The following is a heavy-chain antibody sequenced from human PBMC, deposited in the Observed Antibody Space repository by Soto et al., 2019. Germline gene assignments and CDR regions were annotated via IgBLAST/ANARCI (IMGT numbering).Heavy chain of an antibody. J-gene: IGHJ4*01. Sequence: GGSLRLSCAASGFTFSSYGMHWVRQAPGKWLEWVAVISYDGSNKYYADSVKGRFTISRDNSKNTLYLQMNSLRAEDTAVYYCAKDIGSSIFDYWGQGXLVTVYS. CDR2: ISYDGSNK. V-gene: IGHV3-30*18. D-gene: IGHD1-26*01. CDR3: AKDIGSSIFDY. CDR1: GFTFSSYG.